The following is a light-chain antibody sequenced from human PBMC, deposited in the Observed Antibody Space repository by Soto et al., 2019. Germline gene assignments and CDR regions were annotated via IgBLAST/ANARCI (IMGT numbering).Light chain of an antibody. CDR2: APS. Sequence: DIQMTQSPSSLSASVGDRVTITCRASQSISNYLNWYQQKPGKPPKLLIYAPSSLQGDVPSRFSGSGSGTDFTLTISSLQPDDFATYYCQQSYSTPLTFGPGTKVDIK. V-gene: IGKV1-39*01. CDR1: QSISNY. J-gene: IGKJ3*01. CDR3: QQSYSTPLT.